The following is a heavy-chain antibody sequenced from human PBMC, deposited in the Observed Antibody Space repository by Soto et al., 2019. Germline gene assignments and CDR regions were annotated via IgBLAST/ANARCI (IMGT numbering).Heavy chain of an antibody. CDR1: GFTFSSYA. Sequence: QPGGSLRLSCAASGFTFSSYAMSWVRQAPGKGLEWVSAISGSGGSTYYADSVKGRFTISRDNSKNTLYLQMNSLRAEDTAVYYCAKDPTYTEIFAPMAPQDYWGQGTLVTVSS. CDR3: AKDPTYTEIFAPMAPQDY. J-gene: IGHJ4*02. V-gene: IGHV3-23*01. D-gene: IGHD3-10*01. CDR2: ISGSGGST.